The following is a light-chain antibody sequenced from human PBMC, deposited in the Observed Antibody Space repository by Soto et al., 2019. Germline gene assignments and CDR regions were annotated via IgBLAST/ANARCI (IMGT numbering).Light chain of an antibody. CDR2: AAS. Sequence: DIQMTQSPSSLSASVGDRVTITCRASQSISDYLNWYQQKPGKAPKLLIYAASSLQSGVPSRFSGSGSGTDFTLTISSLQPEDFSTDYCQQSYDTLLYTFGQGTKLEIK. CDR1: QSISDY. J-gene: IGKJ2*01. CDR3: QQSYDTLLYT. V-gene: IGKV1-39*01.